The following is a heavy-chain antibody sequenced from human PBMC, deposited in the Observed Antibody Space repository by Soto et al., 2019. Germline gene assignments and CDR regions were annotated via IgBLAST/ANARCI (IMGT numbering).Heavy chain of an antibody. CDR2: ISSSSSTI. CDR1: GFTFSSYS. CDR3: AREAAARYLNWFDP. V-gene: IGHV3-48*02. Sequence: EVQLVESGGGLVQPGGSLRLSCAASGFTFSSYSMNWVRQAPGKGLEWVSYISSSSSTIYYADSVKGRFTISRDNAKNSLYLQMNSLRDEDTAVYYCAREAAARYLNWFDPWGQGTLVTVSS. J-gene: IGHJ5*02. D-gene: IGHD6-13*01.